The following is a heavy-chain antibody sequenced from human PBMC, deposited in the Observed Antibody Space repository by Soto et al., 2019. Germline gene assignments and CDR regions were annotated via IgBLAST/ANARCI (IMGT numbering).Heavy chain of an antibody. CDR3: ATQASAVISLDY. Sequence: ASVKVPCKASGYTFTAYSMHWVRQAPGQGLEWVGWFNPNSGDTIYAQKFQGRVTLTRDTSIGTAYMELYSLTSDDTAVYYCATQASAVISLDYWGQGTLVTVSS. CDR2: FNPNSGDT. J-gene: IGHJ4*02. V-gene: IGHV1-2*02. D-gene: IGHD6-19*01. CDR1: GYTFTAYS.